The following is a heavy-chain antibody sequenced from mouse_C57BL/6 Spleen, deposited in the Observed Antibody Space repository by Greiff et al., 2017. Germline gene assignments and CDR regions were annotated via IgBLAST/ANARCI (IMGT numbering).Heavy chain of an antibody. J-gene: IGHJ2*01. CDR3: ATDSSGYVY. CDR2: IDPANGNT. CDR1: WFHNKNTH. Sequence: PPQSVAELVRARASVKFFLPTSWFHNKNTHMNWVKQRPEQGLEWIGRIDPANGNTKYAPKFQGKATITADTSSNTAYLQLSSLTSEDTAIYYCATDSSGYVYWGQGTTLTVSS. V-gene: IGHV14-3*01. D-gene: IGHD3-2*02.